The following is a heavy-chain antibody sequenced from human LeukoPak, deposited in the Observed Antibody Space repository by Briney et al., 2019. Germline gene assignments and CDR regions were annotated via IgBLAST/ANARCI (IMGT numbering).Heavy chain of an antibody. CDR1: GGSISSYY. V-gene: IGHV4-59*01. Sequence: SETLSLTCTVSGGSISSYYWSWIRQPPGKGLEWIGYIYYSGSTSYNPSLKSRVTISVDTSKNQFSLKLSSVTAADTAVYYCARYIASTGLAHLDYWGQGTLVTVSS. CDR3: ARYIASTGLAHLDY. D-gene: IGHD6-13*01. CDR2: IYYSGST. J-gene: IGHJ4*02.